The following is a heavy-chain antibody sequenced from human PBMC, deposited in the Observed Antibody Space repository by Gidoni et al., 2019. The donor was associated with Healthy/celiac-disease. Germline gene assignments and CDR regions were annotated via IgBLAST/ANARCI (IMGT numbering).Heavy chain of an antibody. CDR1: GFTFSSYW. J-gene: IGHJ3*02. CDR3: ARPFVSWSGYYPGAFDI. CDR2: IKQDGSEK. V-gene: IGHV3-7*03. D-gene: IGHD3-3*01. Sequence: EVQLVESGGGLVQPGGSLRLSCAASGFTFSSYWMSWVRQAPGKGLEWVANIKQDGSEKYYVDSVKGRFTISRDNAKNSLYLQMNSLRAEDTAVYYCARPFVSWSGYYPGAFDIWGQGTMVTVS.